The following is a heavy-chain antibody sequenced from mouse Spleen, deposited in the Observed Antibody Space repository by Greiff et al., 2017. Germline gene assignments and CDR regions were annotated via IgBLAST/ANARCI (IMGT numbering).Heavy chain of an antibody. CDR2: IDPSDSYT. Sequence: VQLQQPGAELVKPGASVKLSCKASGYTFTSYWMQWVKQRPGQGLEWIGEIDPSDSYTNYNQKFKGKATLTVDTSSSTAYMQLSSLTSEDSAVYYCARRGGSSHYFDYWGQGTTLTVSS. J-gene: IGHJ2*01. CDR3: ARRGGSSHYFDY. V-gene: IGHV1-50*01. CDR1: GYTFTSYW. D-gene: IGHD1-1*01.